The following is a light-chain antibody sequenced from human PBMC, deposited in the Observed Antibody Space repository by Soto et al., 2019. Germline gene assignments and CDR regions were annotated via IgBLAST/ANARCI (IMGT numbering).Light chain of an antibody. CDR2: ANS. Sequence: QSALTQPPSVSGAPGQRVTISCTGSSSNIGAGYDVHWYQQLPGTAPKLVIYANSNRPSGVPDRFSGSKSGTSASLAITGLQAEDGADYYCQSYDSSLSGVVFGGGTQLTVL. V-gene: IGLV1-40*01. CDR3: QSYDSSLSGVV. J-gene: IGLJ7*01. CDR1: SSNIGAGYD.